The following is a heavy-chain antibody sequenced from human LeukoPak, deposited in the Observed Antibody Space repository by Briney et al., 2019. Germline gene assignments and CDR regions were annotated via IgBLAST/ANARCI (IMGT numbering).Heavy chain of an antibody. CDR3: ARWKAYFDWLYDPDAFDI. CDR1: GFTFSSYS. Sequence: PGGSLRLSCAASGFTFSSYSMNWVRQAPGKGLEWVSSISSSSSYIYYADSVKGRFTISRDNAKNSLYLQMNSLRAEDTAVYYCARWKAYFDWLYDPDAFDIWGQGAMVTVSS. V-gene: IGHV3-21*01. CDR2: ISSSSSYI. D-gene: IGHD3-9*01. J-gene: IGHJ3*02.